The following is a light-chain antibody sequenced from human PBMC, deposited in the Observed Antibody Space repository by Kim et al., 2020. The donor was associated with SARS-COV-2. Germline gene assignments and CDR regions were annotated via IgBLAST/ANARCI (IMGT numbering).Light chain of an antibody. CDR3: QQTYTNLLT. V-gene: IGKV1-39*01. J-gene: IGKJ4*01. Sequence: SAPVGDRFTITCRASQSISNYLSWYQQKPGKAPRLLIYAASTLQNGVPARFSGRGSGTDFTLTITTLQPEDSATYYCQQTYTNLLTFGGGTKVEI. CDR2: AAS. CDR1: QSISNY.